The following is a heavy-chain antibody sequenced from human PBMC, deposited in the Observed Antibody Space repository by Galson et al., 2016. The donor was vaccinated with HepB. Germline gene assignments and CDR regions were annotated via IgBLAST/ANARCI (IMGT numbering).Heavy chain of an antibody. V-gene: IGHV4-39*01. CDR1: GGSISDTYY. J-gene: IGHJ4*02. Sequence: ETLSLTCTVSGGSISDTYYWDWIRQPPGKGLEWIGNMYFSGGTYSKPSLKSRVTISADTSRNQFSLKLSSVTVADTAVYYCARQSASYHYFDSWGQGTLVTVSS. CDR3: ARQSASYHYFDS. CDR2: MYFSGGT. D-gene: IGHD1-26*01.